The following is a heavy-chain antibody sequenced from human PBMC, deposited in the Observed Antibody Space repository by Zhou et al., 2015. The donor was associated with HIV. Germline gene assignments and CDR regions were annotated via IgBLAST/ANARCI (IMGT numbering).Heavy chain of an antibody. V-gene: IGHV1-69*01. CDR2: IIPIFGTA. J-gene: IGHJ6*02. CDR1: AYTVTGYY. Sequence: QVQLVQSGAEVKKPGASVKVSCKASAYTVTGYYIHWVRQAPGQGLEWMGGIIPIFGTANYAQKFQGRVTITADESTSTAYMELSSLRSEDTAVYYCARVVGTTKYGMDVWGQGTTVTVSS. D-gene: IGHD4-11*01. CDR3: ARVVGTTKYGMDV.